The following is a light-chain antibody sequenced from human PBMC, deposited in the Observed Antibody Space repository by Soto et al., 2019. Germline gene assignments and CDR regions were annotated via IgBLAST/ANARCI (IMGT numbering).Light chain of an antibody. V-gene: IGKV3-20*01. CDR3: QQYGDSPWT. J-gene: IGKJ1*01. Sequence: IVLTQSPGTLSLSPGERATLSCRASQSVRNSHLAWYQQKPGQPPRLLISRAASRAPGIPDRFSGSGSGTGFTLSISKLEPEDSALYYCQQYGDSPWTFGLGTKVDIK. CDR2: RAA. CDR1: QSVRNSH.